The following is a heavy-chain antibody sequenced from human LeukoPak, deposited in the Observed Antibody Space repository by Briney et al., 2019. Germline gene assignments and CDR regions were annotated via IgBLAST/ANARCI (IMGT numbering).Heavy chain of an antibody. D-gene: IGHD3-22*01. V-gene: IGHV3-9*01. Sequence: PGRSLRLSCAASGFTFDDYAMHWVRQAPGKGLEWVSGISWNSGSIGYADSVKGRFTISRDNAKNSLYLQMNSLRAEDTALYYCAKDPDPVYYYDSSGYYDYWDQGTLVTVSS. CDR3: AKDPDPVYYYDSSGYYDY. J-gene: IGHJ4*02. CDR2: ISWNSGSI. CDR1: GFTFDDYA.